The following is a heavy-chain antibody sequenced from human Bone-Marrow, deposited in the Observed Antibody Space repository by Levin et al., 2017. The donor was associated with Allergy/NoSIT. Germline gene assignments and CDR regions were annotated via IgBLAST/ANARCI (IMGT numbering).Heavy chain of an antibody. CDR1: GFTVSSNH. J-gene: IGHJ3*02. V-gene: IGHV3-53*01. CDR2: IYSGGRG. CDR3: AIYGSGNDYSAFDI. D-gene: IGHD3-10*01. Sequence: GESLKISCAASGFTVSSNHMSWVRQAPGKGLEWVSLIYSGGRGYYADSVRGRVTISRDNSKNTLYLQLNSLRAEDTAVYYCAIYGSGNDYSAFDIWGQGTMVTVSS.